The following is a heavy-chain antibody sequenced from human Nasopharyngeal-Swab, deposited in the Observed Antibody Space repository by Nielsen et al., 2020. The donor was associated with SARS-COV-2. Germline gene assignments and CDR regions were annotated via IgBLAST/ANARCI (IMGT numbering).Heavy chain of an antibody. CDR3: ARVRADYGGNSDEPSMDV. D-gene: IGHD4-23*01. V-gene: IGHV1-69*01. J-gene: IGHJ6*02. CDR2: IIPIFGTA. Sequence: WVRQAPGQGLEWMGGIIPIFGTANYAQKFQGRVTITADESTSTAYMELSSLRSEDTAVYYCARVRADYGGNSDEPSMDVWGQGTTVTVSS.